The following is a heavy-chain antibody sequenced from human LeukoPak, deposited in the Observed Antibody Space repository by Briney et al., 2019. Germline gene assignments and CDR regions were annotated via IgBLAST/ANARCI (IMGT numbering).Heavy chain of an antibody. CDR2: ISGSGGST. CDR3: AKEVYYDSSGYYF. J-gene: IGHJ4*02. CDR1: GFTFSSHW. D-gene: IGHD3-22*01. V-gene: IGHV3-23*01. Sequence: GGSLRLSCAASGFTFSSHWMSWVRQAPGKGLEWVSAISGSGGSTYYADSVKGRFTISRDNSKNTLYLQMNSLRAEDTAVYYCAKEVYYDSSGYYFGGQGTLVTVSS.